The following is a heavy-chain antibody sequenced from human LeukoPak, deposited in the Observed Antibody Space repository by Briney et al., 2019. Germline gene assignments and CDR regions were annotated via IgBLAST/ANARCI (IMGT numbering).Heavy chain of an antibody. J-gene: IGHJ4*02. CDR1: GFTFRSYW. Sequence: GGSLRLSCAASGFTFRSYWMSWVRQAPGKGLEWVANIKQDGSEMYYVDSVKGRFTISRDSAKSSLYLHMNSLSAEDTAVYYCARLPYGDARYFDYWGQGTLVTVSS. D-gene: IGHD4-17*01. CDR3: ARLPYGDARYFDY. CDR2: IKQDGSEM. V-gene: IGHV3-7*01.